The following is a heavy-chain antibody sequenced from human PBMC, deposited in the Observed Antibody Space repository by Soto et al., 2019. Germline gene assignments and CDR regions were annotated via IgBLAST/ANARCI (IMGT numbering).Heavy chain of an antibody. Sequence: EVQLLESGGGLVQPGGSLRLSCAASGFTFSSYAMNWVRQAPGKGLEWVSSIISGGGNTNSADSVKGRFTISRDNSKNTLYLQMNSLRAEDTAVYYCAKTFGPYYHYSYMDVWGKGTTVTVSS. V-gene: IGHV3-23*01. D-gene: IGHD3-10*01. CDR2: IISGGGNT. CDR1: GFTFSSYA. J-gene: IGHJ6*03. CDR3: AKTFGPYYHYSYMDV.